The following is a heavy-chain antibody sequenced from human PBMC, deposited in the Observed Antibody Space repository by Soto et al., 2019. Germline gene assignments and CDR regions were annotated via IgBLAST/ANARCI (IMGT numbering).Heavy chain of an antibody. J-gene: IGHJ6*03. CDR1: GYTFTRYI. CDR2: INAGNGNT. CDR3: AREYLGYMDV. D-gene: IGHD7-27*01. Sequence: QVQFVQSGAEVKKPGASVKVFCKASGYTFTRYIMQWVRQAPGQRLEWMGWINAGNGNTRYSQKFQDRVTITTDTSASTAYMELSSLRSEDTAVYYCAREYLGYMDVWGKGTTVTVSS. V-gene: IGHV1-3*01.